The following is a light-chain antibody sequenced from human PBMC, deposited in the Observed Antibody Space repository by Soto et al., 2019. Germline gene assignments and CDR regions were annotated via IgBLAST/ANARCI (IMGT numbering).Light chain of an antibody. J-gene: IGKJ2*01. CDR1: QSISSY. CDR2: AAS. Sequence: DIQMTQSPSSLSASVGARVTITCRASQSISSYFNWYQQKPWQAPKLLIYAASSLKSGVPSRFSGSGSGTDFTLTISSLQPEDFATYYCQQSYSTPYTFGQATKLEIK. CDR3: QQSYSTPYT. V-gene: IGKV1-39*01.